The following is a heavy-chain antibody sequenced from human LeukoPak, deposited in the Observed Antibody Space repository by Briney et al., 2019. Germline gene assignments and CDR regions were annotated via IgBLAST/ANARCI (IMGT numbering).Heavy chain of an antibody. Sequence: GGSLRLSCAASGFSFSSSWMSWVRQAPGKGLEWVANIKEDGSEKYYADSVKGRFAISRDNAKNSLYLQMNSLRAEDTAVYYCAECCAFGIWGQGTLVTVSS. V-gene: IGHV3-7*02. CDR2: IKEDGSEK. CDR1: GFSFSSSW. CDR3: AECCAFGI. D-gene: IGHD3-3*01. J-gene: IGHJ3*02.